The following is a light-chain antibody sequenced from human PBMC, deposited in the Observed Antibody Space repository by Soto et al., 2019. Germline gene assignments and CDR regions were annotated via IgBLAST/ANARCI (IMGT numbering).Light chain of an antibody. CDR2: DVS. V-gene: IGLV2-11*01. CDR1: SSDVGAYNC. CDR3: CSYAGSNTHVV. Sequence: QSALTQPRSVSGSPGQSVTISCTGTSSDVGAYNCVSWYQQHPGKAPKLMIYDVSKRPSGVPDRFSGSKSDNTASLIISGLQAEDEAEYYCCSYAGSNTHVVFGGGTKLTVL. J-gene: IGLJ2*01.